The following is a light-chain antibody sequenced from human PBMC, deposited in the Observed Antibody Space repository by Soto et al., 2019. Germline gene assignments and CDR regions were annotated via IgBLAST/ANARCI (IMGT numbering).Light chain of an antibody. Sequence: SWAQSALGSSVRLTCTLSSGHSGYIIGWHQQHPGKAPRHLMKVEVSGSYKKGSGVPDRFSGSTSGADRYLTISNLQFEDEAEYYCETWDSNTRVFGGGTKVTVL. J-gene: IGLJ3*02. CDR2: VEVSGSY. V-gene: IGLV4-60*02. CDR1: SGHSGYI. CDR3: ETWDSNTRV.